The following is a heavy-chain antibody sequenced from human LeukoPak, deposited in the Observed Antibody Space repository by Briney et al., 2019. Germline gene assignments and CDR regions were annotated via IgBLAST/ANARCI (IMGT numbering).Heavy chain of an antibody. CDR1: GFTFSDYY. Sequence: LRLSCAASGFTFSDYYMSWIRQYPGKGLEWIGYIYSSGSTYYNPSLKSRVTISVDTSKNQFSLNLSSVTAADTAVYYCARASSTSSFDPWGQGTLVTVSS. CDR2: IYSSGST. V-gene: IGHV4-31*02. CDR3: ARASSTSSFDP. D-gene: IGHD2-2*01. J-gene: IGHJ5*02.